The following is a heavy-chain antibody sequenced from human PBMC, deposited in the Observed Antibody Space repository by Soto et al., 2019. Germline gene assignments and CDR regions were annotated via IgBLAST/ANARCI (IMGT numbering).Heavy chain of an antibody. D-gene: IGHD1-20*01. V-gene: IGHV3-23*01. J-gene: IGHJ4*02. CDR1: GFTLRNYA. CDR2: ISANDVGT. CDR3: AKAKNDYNWDNRPPLDY. Sequence: EVQLLESGGGVVQPGGSLRLSCEASGFTLRNYAMTWIRQAPGKGLEWVSLISANDVGTYYAESVKPRFTISTDQTRNTVYLQMNSLRADDTAIYYCAKAKNDYNWDNRPPLDYWGQGTLVTVSS.